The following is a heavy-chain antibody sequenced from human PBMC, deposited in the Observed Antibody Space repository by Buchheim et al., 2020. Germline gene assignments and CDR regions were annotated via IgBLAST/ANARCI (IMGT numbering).Heavy chain of an antibody. J-gene: IGHJ5*02. Sequence: QVQVQQWGAGMLKPSETLSLTCAVNGASFSGSYWSWIRQPPEKGLEWIGEITHSGDTNYNPSLKSRVTISLETSKNQFSLKLSSVTAADTAVYYCAREPGYCSGGSCYGGWFDPWGQGTL. CDR3: AREPGYCSGGSCYGGWFDP. CDR1: GASFSGSY. V-gene: IGHV4-34*01. D-gene: IGHD2-15*01. CDR2: ITHSGDT.